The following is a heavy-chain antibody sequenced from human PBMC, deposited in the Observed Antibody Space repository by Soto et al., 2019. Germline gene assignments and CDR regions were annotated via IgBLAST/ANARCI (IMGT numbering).Heavy chain of an antibody. Sequence: KPSETLSLTCTVSGGSISSYYWSWIRQPAGKGLEWIGRIYTSGNTNYNPSLKSRVTMSVDTSKNQFSLKLSSVTAADTAVYYCARVPRLRFLEWGGDRLYGMDVWGQGTTVTVSS. CDR1: GGSISSYY. J-gene: IGHJ6*02. D-gene: IGHD3-3*01. CDR3: ARVPRLRFLEWGGDRLYGMDV. V-gene: IGHV4-4*07. CDR2: IYTSGNT.